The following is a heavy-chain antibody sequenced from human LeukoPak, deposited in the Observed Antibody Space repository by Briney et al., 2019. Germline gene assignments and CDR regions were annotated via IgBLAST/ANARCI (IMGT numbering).Heavy chain of an antibody. CDR3: ARGLLRYFDWLTRDGMDV. V-gene: IGHV4-34*01. CDR1: GRSFSGYY. CDR2: INHSGST. Sequence: SETLSLTCAVYGRSFSGYYWSWIRQPPGKGLEWIGEINHSGSTNYNPSLKSRVTISVDTSKNQFSLKLSSVTAADTAVYYCARGLLRYFDWLTRDGMDVWGQGTTVTVSS. J-gene: IGHJ6*02. D-gene: IGHD3-9*01.